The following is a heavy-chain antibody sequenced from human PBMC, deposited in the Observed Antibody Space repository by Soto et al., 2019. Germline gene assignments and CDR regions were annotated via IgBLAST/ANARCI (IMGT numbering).Heavy chain of an antibody. CDR2: MGTYNGNT. CDR3: ARAAKLLVDP. V-gene: IGHV1-18*01. CDR1: GYTFTSYG. D-gene: IGHD3-10*01. J-gene: IGHJ5*02. Sequence: ASVKVSCKASGYTFTSYGISWVRQAPGQGLEWMGWMGTYNGNTDYGQKFQGRVTMTTETPTSTAYMELRSLRSDDTAVYYCARAAKLLVDPWGQGTLVTVSS.